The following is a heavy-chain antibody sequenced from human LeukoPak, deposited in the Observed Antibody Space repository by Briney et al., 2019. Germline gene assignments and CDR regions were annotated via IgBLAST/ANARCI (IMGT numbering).Heavy chain of an antibody. Sequence: GGSLRLSCAASGFTVSSNYMSWVRQAPGKGLEWVSVIYSGGSTYYADSVKGRFTISRDNSKNTLYLQMNSLRAEDTAVYYCAREPRGKMEGYYYYGMDVWGQGTTVTVSS. CDR1: GFTVSSNY. V-gene: IGHV3-53*01. CDR2: IYSGGST. J-gene: IGHJ6*02. D-gene: IGHD2-8*01. CDR3: AREPRGKMEGYYYYGMDV.